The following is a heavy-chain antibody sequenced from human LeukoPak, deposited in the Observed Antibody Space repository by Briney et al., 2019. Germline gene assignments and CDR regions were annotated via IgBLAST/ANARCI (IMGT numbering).Heavy chain of an antibody. Sequence: SETLSLTCAVYGGSFSGYYWSWIRQPPGKGLEWIGEINHSGSTNYNPSLKSRVTISVDTSKNQFSLKLSSVTAADTAVYYCARGPSAIFGVVIIRKWFDPWGQGTLVTVSS. D-gene: IGHD3-3*01. V-gene: IGHV4-34*01. J-gene: IGHJ5*02. CDR1: GGSFSGYY. CDR3: ARGPSAIFGVVIIRKWFDP. CDR2: INHSGST.